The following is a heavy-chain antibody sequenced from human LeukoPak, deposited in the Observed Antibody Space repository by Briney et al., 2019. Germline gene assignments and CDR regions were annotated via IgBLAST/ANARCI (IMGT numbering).Heavy chain of an antibody. CDR3: ARHSDYGDYPYFDY. Sequence: SETLSLTCTVSGGSISSTSYNWGWIRQPPGKGLEWIGSIYYSGSTYYNPSLKSRVTISVDTSKNQFSLKLSPVTAADTAVYYCARHSDYGDYPYFDYWGQGTLVTVSS. CDR1: GGSISSTSYN. CDR2: IYYSGST. J-gene: IGHJ4*02. D-gene: IGHD4-17*01. V-gene: IGHV4-39*01.